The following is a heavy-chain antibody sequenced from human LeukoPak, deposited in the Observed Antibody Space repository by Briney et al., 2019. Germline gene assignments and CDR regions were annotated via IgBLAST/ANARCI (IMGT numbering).Heavy chain of an antibody. CDR3: ARDIVVVPAASGVWFDP. CDR1: GGSISSYY. J-gene: IGHJ5*02. D-gene: IGHD2-2*01. V-gene: IGHV4-59*01. Sequence: PSETLSLTCTVSGGSISSYYWSWIRQPPGKGLEWIGYIYYSGSTNYNPSLKSRVTISVDTSKNQFSLKLSSVTAADTAVYYCARDIVVVPAASGVWFDPWGQGTLVTVSS. CDR2: IYYSGST.